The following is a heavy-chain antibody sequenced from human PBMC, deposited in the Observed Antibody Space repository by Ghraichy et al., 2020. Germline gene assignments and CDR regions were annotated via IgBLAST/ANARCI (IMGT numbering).Heavy chain of an antibody. J-gene: IGHJ4*02. CDR3: ARGDYYETSGYYPFDY. V-gene: IGHV3-53*01. Sequence: GGSLRLSCAASGFTVSSNYMNWVRQAPGKGLEWVSVIYSGGSTYYAESVEGRFTISRDNSKNTLYLQMNSLRAEDTAVYYCARGDYYETSGYYPFDYWGQGTLVTVS. CDR2: IYSGGST. CDR1: GFTVSSNY. D-gene: IGHD3-22*01.